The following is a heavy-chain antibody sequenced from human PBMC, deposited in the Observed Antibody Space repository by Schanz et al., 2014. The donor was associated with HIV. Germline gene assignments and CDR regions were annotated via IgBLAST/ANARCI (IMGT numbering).Heavy chain of an antibody. CDR3: ARETVNYYYGMDV. J-gene: IGHJ6*02. CDR2: ITSASNI. CDR1: GFSFSLYS. V-gene: IGHV3-21*02. D-gene: IGHD4-4*01. Sequence: EVQLVESGGGLVKPGGSLRLSCAASGFSFSLYSMNWVRQAPGKGLEWVASITSASNIYYVDSVKGRFTISRDNAQNSVFLQMNSLRGEDTAVYYCARETVNYYYGMDVWGQGTTVTVSS.